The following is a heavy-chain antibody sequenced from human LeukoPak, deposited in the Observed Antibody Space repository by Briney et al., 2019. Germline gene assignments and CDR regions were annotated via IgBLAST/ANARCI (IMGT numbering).Heavy chain of an antibody. D-gene: IGHD3-22*01. CDR1: GFTFSSYE. CDR3: ARRPYYYDSLDY. V-gene: IGHV3-48*03. J-gene: IGHJ4*02. Sequence: GGSLRLSCAASGFTFSSYEMNWVRQAPGKGLEWVSYISSSGSTIYYADSVKGRFTISRDNAKNSLYLQMNSLRAEDTGVYYCARRPYYYDSLDYWGQGTLVTVSS. CDR2: ISSSGSTI.